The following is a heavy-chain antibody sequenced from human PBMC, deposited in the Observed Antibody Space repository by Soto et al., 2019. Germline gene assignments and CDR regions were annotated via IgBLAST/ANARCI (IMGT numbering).Heavy chain of an antibody. J-gene: IGHJ6*03. Sequence: ASVKVSCKASGYTFTSYGISWVRQAPGQGLEWMGWISAYNGNTNYAQKLQGRVTMTTDTSTSTAYMELRSLRSDDTAVYYSARVVYCCGGSCYSAGWGYYYYYMDVWGKGTTVTVSS. CDR3: ARVVYCCGGSCYSAGWGYYYYYMDV. V-gene: IGHV1-18*01. CDR1: GYTFTSYG. CDR2: ISAYNGNT. D-gene: IGHD2-15*01.